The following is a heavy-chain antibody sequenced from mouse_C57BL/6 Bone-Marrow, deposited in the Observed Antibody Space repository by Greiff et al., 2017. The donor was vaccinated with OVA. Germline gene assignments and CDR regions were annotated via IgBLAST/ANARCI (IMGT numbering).Heavy chain of an antibody. V-gene: IGHV1-55*01. J-gene: IGHJ1*03. CDR1: GYTFTSYW. CDR2: IYPGSGST. Sequence: VQLQQPGAELVKPGASVKMSCKASGYTFTSYWITWVKQRPGQGLEWIGDIYPGSGSTNYNEKFKSKATLTVDTSSSTAYMQLSSLTSEDSAVYYCARRGYYGSRGYFDVWGTGTTVTVSS. CDR3: ARRGYYGSRGYFDV. D-gene: IGHD1-1*01.